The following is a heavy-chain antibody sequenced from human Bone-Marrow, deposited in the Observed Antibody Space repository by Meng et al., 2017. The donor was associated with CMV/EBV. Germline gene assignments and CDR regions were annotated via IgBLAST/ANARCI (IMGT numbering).Heavy chain of an antibody. CDR3: AKDIRSTLYGMDV. Sequence: GGSLRLSCAASGFTFSSYEMHWVRQAPGKGLEWLSHIDSSGSVIYYTDSVKGRFTISRDNAKNTLYLQMNSLRAEDTAVYYCAKDIRSTLYGMDVWGQGTTVTVSS. CDR1: GFTFSSYE. J-gene: IGHJ6*02. CDR2: IDSSGSVI. V-gene: IGHV3-48*03. D-gene: IGHD2-2*01.